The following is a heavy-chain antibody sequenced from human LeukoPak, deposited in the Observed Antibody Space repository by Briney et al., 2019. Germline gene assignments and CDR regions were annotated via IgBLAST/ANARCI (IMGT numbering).Heavy chain of an antibody. CDR2: IYYSGST. V-gene: IGHV4-59*08. J-gene: IGHJ6*02. D-gene: IGHD2-21*01. CDR3: ARVGPYRGYYYYGMDV. Sequence: SETLSLTCTVSGGSISSYYWSWLRQPPGKGLEWIGYIYYSGSTNYNPSLKSRVTISVDTSKNQFSLKLSSVTAADTAVYYCARVGPYRGYYYYGMDVWGQGTTVTVSS. CDR1: GGSISSYY.